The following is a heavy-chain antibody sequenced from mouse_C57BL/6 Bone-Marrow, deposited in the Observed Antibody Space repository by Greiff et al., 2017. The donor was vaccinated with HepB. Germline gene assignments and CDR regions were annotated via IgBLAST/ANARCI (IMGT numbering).Heavy chain of an antibody. CDR3: ARHEEGYYYGSSYSYYFDY. Sequence: QVQLQQSGAELVKPGASVKLSCKASGYTFTEYTIHWVKQRSGQGLEWIGWFYPGSGSIKYNEKFKDKATLTADKSSSTVYMELSRLTSEDSAVYFGARHEEGYYYGSSYSYYFDYWGQGTTLTVSS. CDR2: FYPGSGSI. V-gene: IGHV1-62-2*01. CDR1: GYTFTEYT. D-gene: IGHD1-1*01. J-gene: IGHJ2*01.